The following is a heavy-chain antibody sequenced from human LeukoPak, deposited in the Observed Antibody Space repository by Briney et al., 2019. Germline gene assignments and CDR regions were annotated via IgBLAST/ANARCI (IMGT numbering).Heavy chain of an antibody. CDR2: INPSSGGT. CDR3: ARLYSSGWAFDY. CDR1: GYSFTAYY. D-gene: IGHD6-19*01. J-gene: IGHJ4*02. V-gene: IGHV1-2*02. Sequence: EASVTVSCTASGYSFTAYYIHWVRQGPGQGLGWMGRINPSSGGTNYAQKFQDRVTMTRDTAISTAYMELTRLRSDDTAVYYCARLYSSGWAFDYWGQGTLVTVSS.